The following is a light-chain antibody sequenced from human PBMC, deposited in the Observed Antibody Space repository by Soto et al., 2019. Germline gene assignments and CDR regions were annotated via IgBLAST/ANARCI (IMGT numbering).Light chain of an antibody. CDR1: QSVSSSY. J-gene: IGKJ1*01. CDR3: QQYGSSPRT. Sequence: EIVLTQFPGTLPLSPGERATLSCRASQSVSSSYLAWYQQKPGQAPRLLISGASSRATGIPDRFSGSGSGTNSTLTISRLEPEDFAVYYCQQYGSSPRTFGQGTKVEIK. V-gene: IGKV3-20*01. CDR2: GAS.